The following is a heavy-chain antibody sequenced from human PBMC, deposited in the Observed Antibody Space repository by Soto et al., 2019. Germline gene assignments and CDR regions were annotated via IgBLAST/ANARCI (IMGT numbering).Heavy chain of an antibody. CDR3: ARNGDSSGWMGYQFDV. CDR1: GVSISSYY. J-gene: IGHJ4*02. Sequence: SETLSLTCTVSGVSISSYYWSWIRQPPWKGLEWIGYIYYSGSTNYNPSLKSRVTISVDTSKNPVSLKLSSVTAADAAVYYCARNGDSSGWMGYQFDVWGQGTRV. CDR2: IYYSGST. D-gene: IGHD6-19*01. V-gene: IGHV4-59*08.